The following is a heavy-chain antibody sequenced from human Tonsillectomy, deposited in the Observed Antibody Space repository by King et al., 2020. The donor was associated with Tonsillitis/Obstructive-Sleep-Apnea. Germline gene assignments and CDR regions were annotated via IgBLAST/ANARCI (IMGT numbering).Heavy chain of an antibody. CDR3: ARDLPIVMIPAAIKGGFDY. J-gene: IGHJ4*02. CDR1: GFTFRNYA. CDR2: ISFDGSNK. Sequence: VQLVQSGGGVVQPGRSLRLSCAASGFTFRNYAMHWVRQAPGKGLEWVAVISFDGSNKYYAESVKGRFTISRDNSKNTLYLQMNSLRAEDTAVYYCARDLPIVMIPAAIKGGFDYWGQGTLVTVSS. V-gene: IGHV3-30*04. D-gene: IGHD2-2*02.